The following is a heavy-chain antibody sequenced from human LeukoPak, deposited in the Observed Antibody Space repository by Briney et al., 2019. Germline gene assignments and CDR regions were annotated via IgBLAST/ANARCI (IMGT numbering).Heavy chain of an antibody. D-gene: IGHD3-22*01. CDR2: ISGDGGST. J-gene: IGHJ1*01. V-gene: IGHV3-43*02. CDR3: ATDSNPYYYDSSGMH. CDR1: GFTFYDYA. Sequence: GGSLRLSCAASGFTFYDYAMHWVRQAPGKGLEWVSLISGDGGSTYYADSVKVRFTISRDNSKNSMYLQMNSLRTEDTALYYCATDSNPYYYDSSGMHWGQGTLVTVSS.